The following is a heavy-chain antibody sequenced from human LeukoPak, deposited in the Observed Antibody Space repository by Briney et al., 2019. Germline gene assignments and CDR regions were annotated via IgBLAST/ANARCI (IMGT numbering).Heavy chain of an antibody. CDR2: ISYDGSNK. Sequence: GGSLRLSCAASGFTFSSYGMHWVRQAPGKGLEWVAVISYDGSNKYYADSVKGRFTISRDNSKNTLYLQMNSLRAEDTAVYYCANSQGKWELLPVAVPGAFDIWGQGTMVTVSS. CDR1: GFTFSSYG. CDR3: ANSQGKWELLPVAVPGAFDI. V-gene: IGHV3-30*18. D-gene: IGHD1-26*01. J-gene: IGHJ3*02.